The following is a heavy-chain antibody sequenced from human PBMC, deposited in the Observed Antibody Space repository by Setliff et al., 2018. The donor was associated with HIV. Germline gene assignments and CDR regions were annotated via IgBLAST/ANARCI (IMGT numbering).Heavy chain of an antibody. CDR1: GGSISSYY. CDR3: ARAAGDCSSAGCLHYFDY. V-gene: IGHV4-59*12. J-gene: IGHJ4*02. D-gene: IGHD2-2*01. Sequence: PEETLSLTCNVSGGSISSYYWSWIRQPPGKGLEYIGYIYSNGGTNYNSSLKSRVTMSVDTSKNQFSLKLSSLTAADTAVYYCARAAGDCSSAGCLHYFDYWGQGSLVTVSS. CDR2: IYSNGGT.